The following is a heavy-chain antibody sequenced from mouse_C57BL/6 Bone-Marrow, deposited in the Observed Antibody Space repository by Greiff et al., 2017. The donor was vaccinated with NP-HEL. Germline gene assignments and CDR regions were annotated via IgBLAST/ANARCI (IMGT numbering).Heavy chain of an antibody. CDR1: GYTFTDYY. J-gene: IGHJ4*01. V-gene: IGHV1-26*01. Sequence: EVQLQQSGPELVKPGASVKISCKASGYTFTDYYMNWVKQSHGKSLEWIGDINPNNGGTSYNQKFKGKATLTVDKSSSTAYMELRSLTSEDSAVYYCAFITTVVAPYAMDYWGQGTSVTVSS. D-gene: IGHD1-1*01. CDR2: INPNNGGT. CDR3: AFITTVVAPYAMDY.